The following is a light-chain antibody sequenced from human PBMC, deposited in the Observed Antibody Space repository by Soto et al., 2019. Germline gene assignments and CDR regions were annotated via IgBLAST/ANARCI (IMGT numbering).Light chain of an antibody. CDR2: GAS. CDR1: QSVSSNY. CDR3: QQYGSSPTWT. V-gene: IGKV3-20*01. Sequence: ESVLMQSPGTLSLSPGERATLSCRASQSVSSNYLAWYQQKPGQAPRLLIYGASTRATGIPDRFSGSGSGTDFTLTISRLEPDDSAVYYCQQYGSSPTWTFGQGTKVEIK. J-gene: IGKJ1*01.